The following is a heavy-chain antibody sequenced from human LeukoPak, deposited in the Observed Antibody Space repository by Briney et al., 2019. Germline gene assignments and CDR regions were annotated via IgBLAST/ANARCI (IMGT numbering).Heavy chain of an antibody. V-gene: IGHV3-30*02. J-gene: IGHJ6*03. CDR3: ARDGCDFWSGYGYYYYYMDV. CDR1: EFTFSSYG. Sequence: GGSLRLSCAAAEFTFSSYGMHWVRQAPGKGLEWVAFIRYDGSDKYYADSVKGRFAISRDNSKKTVYLQMNSLRTEDTAVYYCARDGCDFWSGYGYYYYYMDVWGKGTTVTVSS. CDR2: IRYDGSDK. D-gene: IGHD3-3*01.